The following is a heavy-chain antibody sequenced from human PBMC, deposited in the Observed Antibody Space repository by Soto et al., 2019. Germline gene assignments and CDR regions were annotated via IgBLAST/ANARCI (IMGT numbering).Heavy chain of an antibody. CDR3: ARIGYCSSTSCTPINNDAFDT. Sequence: SETLSLTCAVSGGSISGYYWTWIRQPPGKGLEWIGYIYYSGNTNYNPSLKSRVTISVDTSKNQFSLKLSSVTAADTAVYYCARIGYCSSTSCTPINNDAFDTWAQGTIVTVSS. J-gene: IGHJ3*02. V-gene: IGHV4-59*12. D-gene: IGHD2-2*01. CDR2: IYYSGNT. CDR1: GGSISGYY.